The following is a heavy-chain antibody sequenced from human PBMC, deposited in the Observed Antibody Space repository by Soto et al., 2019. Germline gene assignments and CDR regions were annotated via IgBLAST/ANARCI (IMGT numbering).Heavy chain of an antibody. D-gene: IGHD4-4*01. CDR1: GFTFSSYG. Sequence: GGSLRLSCAASGFTFSSYGMHWVRQAPGKGLAWVAVISYDGSNKYYADSVKGRFTISRDNSKNTLDLQMNSLRAEDTAVYCCAKVGVTTDYGMDVWGQGTTVTVSS. CDR3: AKVGVTTDYGMDV. CDR2: ISYDGSNK. V-gene: IGHV3-30*18. J-gene: IGHJ6*02.